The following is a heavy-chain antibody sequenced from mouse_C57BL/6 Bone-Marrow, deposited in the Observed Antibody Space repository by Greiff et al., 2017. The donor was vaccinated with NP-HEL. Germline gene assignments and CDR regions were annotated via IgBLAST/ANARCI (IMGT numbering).Heavy chain of an antibody. CDR3: ARPYYYGSSFYWYFDV. V-gene: IGHV7-3*01. D-gene: IGHD1-1*01. Sequence: EVKLVESGGGLVQPGGSLSLSCAASGFTFTDYYMSWVRQPPGQALEWLGFIRNKANGYTTEYSASVKGRFTISRDNSKSILYLQMNALRAEDSATYYCARPYYYGSSFYWYFDVWGTGTTVTVSS. J-gene: IGHJ1*03. CDR1: GFTFTDYY. CDR2: IRNKANGYTT.